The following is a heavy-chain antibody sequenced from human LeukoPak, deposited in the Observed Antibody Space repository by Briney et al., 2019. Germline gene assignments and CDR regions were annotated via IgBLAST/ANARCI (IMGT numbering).Heavy chain of an antibody. CDR2: ISYDGSNK. D-gene: IGHD6-6*01. J-gene: IGHJ4*02. Sequence: GGSLRLSCAASGFTFSSYAMHWVRQAPGKGLEWVAVISYDGSNKYYADPVKGRFTISRDNSKNTLYLQMNSLRAEDTAVYYCAKYRYSSSAIDYWGQGTLVTVSS. CDR1: GFTFSSYA. CDR3: AKYRYSSSAIDY. V-gene: IGHV3-30*01.